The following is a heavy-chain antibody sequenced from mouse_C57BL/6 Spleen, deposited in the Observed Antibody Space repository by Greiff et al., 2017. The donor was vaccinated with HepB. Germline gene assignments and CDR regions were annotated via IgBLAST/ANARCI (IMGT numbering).Heavy chain of an antibody. CDR3: ARSDYYDYDGTPDD. Sequence: QVQLQQSGAELVRPGTSVKVSCKASGYAFTNYLIAWVKQRPGQGLEWIGVINPGSGGTNYNEKFKGKATLTADKSSSTAYMQLSSLTSEDSAVYFCARSDYYDYDGTPDDWGQGTTLTVSS. V-gene: IGHV1-54*01. J-gene: IGHJ2*01. D-gene: IGHD2-4*01. CDR2: INPGSGGT. CDR1: GYAFTNYL.